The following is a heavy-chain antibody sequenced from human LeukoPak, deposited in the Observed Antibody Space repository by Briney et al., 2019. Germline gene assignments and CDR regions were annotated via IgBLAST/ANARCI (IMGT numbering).Heavy chain of an antibody. J-gene: IGHJ6*03. CDR1: GGSFSGYY. CDR2: INHSGST. CDR3: ATVVSGGYSYGIPSYYYYYYMDV. V-gene: IGHV4-34*01. D-gene: IGHD5-18*01. Sequence: SETLSLTCAVYGGSFSGYYWSWIRQPPGKGLEWIGEINHSGSTNYNPSLKSRVTISVDTSKNQFSLKLSSVTAADTAVYYCATVVSGGYSYGIPSYYYYYYMDVWGKGTTVTVSS.